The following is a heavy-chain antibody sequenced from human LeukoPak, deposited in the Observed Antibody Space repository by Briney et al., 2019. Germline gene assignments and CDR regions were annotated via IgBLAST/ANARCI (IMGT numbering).Heavy chain of an antibody. CDR3: APSYCGGDCYSGEYFQH. V-gene: IGHV3-23*01. Sequence: GSLRLSCAASGFTFSSYAMSWVRQAPGKGLEWVSAISGSGGSTYYADSVKGRFTISRDNSKNTLYLQMNSLRAEDTAVYYCAPSYCGGDCYSGEYFQHWGQGTLVTVSS. CDR2: ISGSGGST. D-gene: IGHD2-21*02. J-gene: IGHJ1*01. CDR1: GFTFSSYA.